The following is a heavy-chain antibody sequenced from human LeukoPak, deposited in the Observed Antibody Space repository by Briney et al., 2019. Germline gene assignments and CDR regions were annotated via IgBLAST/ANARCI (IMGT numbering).Heavy chain of an antibody. CDR1: SGSVNIGASY. J-gene: IGHJ4*02. Sequence: SETLSLTCTVSSGSVNIGASYWGWVRQSPGVGLEWIGTVYSTGGTYYNPSLRSRLTISVDKSKNQFSLKLSSVTAADTAVYYCARANYDYVWGSYRPYYFDYWGQGTLVTVSS. D-gene: IGHD3-16*02. CDR3: ARANYDYVWGSYRPYYFDY. CDR2: VYSTGGT. V-gene: IGHV4-39*07.